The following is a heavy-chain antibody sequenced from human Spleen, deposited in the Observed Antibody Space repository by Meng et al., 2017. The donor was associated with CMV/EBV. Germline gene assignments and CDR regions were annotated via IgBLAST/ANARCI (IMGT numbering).Heavy chain of an antibody. CDR2: VDHSGIT. J-gene: IGHJ3*02. Sequence: GSLRLSCAVYRGSLSGQYWSWIRQPPGKELEWVGEVDHSGITNYNPSLKSRVTISVATSKNQFSLKLSSVTAADTAVYYCARDVYYYDSSDAFDIWGQGTMVTVSS. CDR3: ARDVYYYDSSDAFDI. D-gene: IGHD3-22*01. CDR1: RGSLSGQY. V-gene: IGHV4-34*01.